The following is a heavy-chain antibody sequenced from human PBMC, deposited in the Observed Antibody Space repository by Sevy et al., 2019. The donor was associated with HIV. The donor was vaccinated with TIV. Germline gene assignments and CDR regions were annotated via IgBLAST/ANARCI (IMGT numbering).Heavy chain of an antibody. J-gene: IGHJ4*02. D-gene: IGHD1-26*01. Sequence: GGSLRLSCAASGFTFSDYNMNWVRQAPGKGLEWVSSVSGSSNYIYYAESLKGRFIISRDNAKDTLYLQMNGLRADDTAVYYCARGPPDGSYDYFDYWGQGTLVTVSS. CDR2: VSGSSNYI. CDR3: ARGPPDGSYDYFDY. V-gene: IGHV3-21*06. CDR1: GFTFSDYN.